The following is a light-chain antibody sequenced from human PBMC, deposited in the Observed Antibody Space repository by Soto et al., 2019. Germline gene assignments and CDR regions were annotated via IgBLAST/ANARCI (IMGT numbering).Light chain of an antibody. Sequence: EIVLTHSPATLSLSPWEIATLSCRASQSVSSSYLAWYQQKPGQAPRLLIYGASSRATGIPDRFSGSGSGTDFTLTISRLEPEDFAVYYCQQYGSSQWTFGQGTKVDI. V-gene: IGKV3-20*01. CDR1: QSVSSSY. J-gene: IGKJ1*01. CDR3: QQYGSSQWT. CDR2: GAS.